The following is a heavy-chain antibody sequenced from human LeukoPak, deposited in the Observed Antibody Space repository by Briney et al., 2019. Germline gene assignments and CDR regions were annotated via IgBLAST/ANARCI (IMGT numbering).Heavy chain of an antibody. Sequence: GGSLRLSCAASGFSFTTSGMSRVRQAPGKGLAWVSAVTGSGGSTYYADSVKGRFTISRDNSKKTLYLQMNSLRAEDTAVYICATRAINYWGQGALVAVSS. CDR3: ATRAINY. J-gene: IGHJ4*01. CDR1: GFSFTTSG. V-gene: IGHV3-23*01. CDR2: VTGSGGST.